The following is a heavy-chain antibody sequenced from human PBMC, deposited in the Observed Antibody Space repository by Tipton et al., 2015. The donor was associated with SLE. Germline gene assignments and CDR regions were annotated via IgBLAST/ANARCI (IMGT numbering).Heavy chain of an antibody. CDR2: IYYSGST. CDR1: GGSISSSSYY. CDR3: ASLRFLERLSLYYFDH. Sequence: TLSLTCTVSGGSISSSSYYWGWIRQPPGKGLEWIGSIYYSGSTYYNPSLKSRVTISVDTSKNQFSLKLSSVTAADTAVYYCASLRFLERLSLYYFDHWGQGTLVTVSS. D-gene: IGHD3-3*01. V-gene: IGHV4-39*01. J-gene: IGHJ4*02.